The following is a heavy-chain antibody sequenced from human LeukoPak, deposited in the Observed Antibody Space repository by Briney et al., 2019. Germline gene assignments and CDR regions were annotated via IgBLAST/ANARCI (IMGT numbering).Heavy chain of an antibody. J-gene: IGHJ4*02. CDR3: AIYRYSSSWYYFGY. D-gene: IGHD6-13*01. Sequence: SETLSLTCTVSGGSITNYYWSWIRQPPGKGLEWIGYTYYSGSTNYNPSLKSRVTISVDTSKNQFSLKLSSVTAADTAVYYCAIYRYSSSWYYFGYWGQGTLVTVSS. CDR1: GGSITNYY. CDR2: TYYSGST. V-gene: IGHV4-59*01.